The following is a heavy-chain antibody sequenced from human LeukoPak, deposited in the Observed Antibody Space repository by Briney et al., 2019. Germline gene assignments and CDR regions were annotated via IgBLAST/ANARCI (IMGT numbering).Heavy chain of an antibody. Sequence: GGSLRLSCAPSGFTVSDYAMSWVRQAPGKGLEWVSSIGNTVGSTYYTESVKGRFIISRDSSKNTVFLRMNSLRAEDTAVYYCAKILGSGVWYGFDIWGQGTMVTVSS. CDR3: AKILGSGVWYGFDI. CDR1: GFTVSDYA. V-gene: IGHV3-23*01. D-gene: IGHD7-27*01. J-gene: IGHJ3*02. CDR2: IGNTVGST.